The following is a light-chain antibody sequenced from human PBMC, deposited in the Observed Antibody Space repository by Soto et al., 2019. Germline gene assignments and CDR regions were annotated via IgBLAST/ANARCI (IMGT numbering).Light chain of an antibody. CDR3: QHRSNWPSVT. V-gene: IGKV3-11*01. CDR1: QSVTTS. J-gene: IGKJ4*01. CDR2: DAS. Sequence: EIVLTQSPATLSLSPGDRATLSCRASQSVTTSLAWYQHQPSQAPRLLIYDASKRATGVPARFSGSGSGTHFTLTISSLEPGDFAVYYCQHRSNWPSVTFGGGTKLEIK.